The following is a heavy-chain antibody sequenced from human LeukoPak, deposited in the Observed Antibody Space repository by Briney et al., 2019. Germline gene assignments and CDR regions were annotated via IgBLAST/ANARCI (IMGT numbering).Heavy chain of an antibody. CDR3: AKFGLAGSGRFHDAFDI. CDR1: GFTFSSYG. Sequence: GGSLRLSCAASGFTFSSYGMTWVRQAPGKGLEWVSAISGSGGSTYYADSVKGRSTISRDNSKNTLYLQMNSLRAEDTAVYYCAKFGLAGSGRFHDAFDIWGQGTMVTVSS. V-gene: IGHV3-23*01. CDR2: ISGSGGST. J-gene: IGHJ3*02. D-gene: IGHD3-10*01.